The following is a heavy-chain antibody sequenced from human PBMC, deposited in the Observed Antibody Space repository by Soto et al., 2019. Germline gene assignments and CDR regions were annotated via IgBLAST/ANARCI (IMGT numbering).Heavy chain of an antibody. V-gene: IGHV6-1*01. J-gene: IGHJ6*02. Sequence: SQTLSLTCAISGDSVSGYSSAWNWIRQSPSRGLEWLGRTYYRSKWYNDFAVFLESRMSINPDTSKNQFSLQLNSVTPEDTAVYYCARSRGNPRNRMDVWAQGTTVTVSS. CDR2: TYYRSKWYN. D-gene: IGHD1-1*01. CDR1: GDSVSGYSSA. CDR3: ARSRGNPRNRMDV.